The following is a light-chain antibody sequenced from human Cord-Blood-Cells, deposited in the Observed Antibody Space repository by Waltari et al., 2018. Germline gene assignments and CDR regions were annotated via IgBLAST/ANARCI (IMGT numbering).Light chain of an antibody. Sequence: SYELTQPPSVSVSSGQTASIPCSGDNLGAKYSCWYQQKPGQSPVLVIYQDSKRPSGIPERFSGSNSGNTATLTISGTQAMDEADYYCQAWDSSTYVFGTGTKVTVL. CDR1: NLGAKY. V-gene: IGLV3-1*01. CDR2: QDS. CDR3: QAWDSSTYV. J-gene: IGLJ1*01.